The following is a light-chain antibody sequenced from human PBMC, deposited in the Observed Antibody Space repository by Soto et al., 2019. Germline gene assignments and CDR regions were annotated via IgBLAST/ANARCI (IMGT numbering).Light chain of an antibody. CDR3: QQYNSYSLT. CDR1: ESISSW. Sequence: DIQMTQSPSTLSASVGDRVTITCRASESISSWLAWYQQKPGKAPKLLIYKASILESGVQSRFSGSGSGTEFTLTISSLQPDDFATYSCQQYNSYSLTFGGGTKVEIK. V-gene: IGKV1-5*03. J-gene: IGKJ4*01. CDR2: KAS.